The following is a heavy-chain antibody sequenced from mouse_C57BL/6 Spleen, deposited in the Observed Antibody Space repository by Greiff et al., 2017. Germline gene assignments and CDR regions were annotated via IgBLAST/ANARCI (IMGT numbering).Heavy chain of an antibody. Sequence: VKLLESGAELVRPGSSVKLSCKASGYTFTSYWMHWVKQRPIQGLEWIGNIDPSDSETHYNQKFKDKATLTVDKSSSTAYMQLSSLTSEDSAVYYCARSYGYWFAYWGQGTLVTVSA. D-gene: IGHD2-2*01. CDR2: IDPSDSET. CDR1: GYTFTSYW. J-gene: IGHJ3*01. CDR3: ARSYGYWFAY. V-gene: IGHV1-52*01.